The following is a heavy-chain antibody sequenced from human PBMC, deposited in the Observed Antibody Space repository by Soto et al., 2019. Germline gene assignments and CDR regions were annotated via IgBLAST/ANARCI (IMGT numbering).Heavy chain of an antibody. Sequence: QVQLVESGGGVVQPGGSLRLSCAASGFTFSSYGMHWVRQAPGKGLDWVAVIWFDGSNKYYADSVKGRFTISRDNSKNTLYLQMNSLRAEDTALYYCARAVGPFDYWGHGTLVTVSS. V-gene: IGHV3-33*01. CDR3: ARAVGPFDY. CDR2: IWFDGSNK. D-gene: IGHD2-15*01. J-gene: IGHJ4*01. CDR1: GFTFSSYG.